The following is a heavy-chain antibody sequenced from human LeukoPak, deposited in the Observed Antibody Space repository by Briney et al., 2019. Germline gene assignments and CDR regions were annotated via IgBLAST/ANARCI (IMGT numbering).Heavy chain of an antibody. CDR1: GSTFTGYY. CDR3: ARVPYYYGSGGFDY. Sequence: ASVKVSCKASGSTFTGYYMHWVRQAPGQGLEWMGRINPNSGGTNYAQKFQGRVTMTRDTSISTAYMELSRLRSDDTAVYYCARVPYYYGSGGFDYWGQGTLVTVSS. D-gene: IGHD3-10*01. J-gene: IGHJ4*02. CDR2: INPNSGGT. V-gene: IGHV1-2*06.